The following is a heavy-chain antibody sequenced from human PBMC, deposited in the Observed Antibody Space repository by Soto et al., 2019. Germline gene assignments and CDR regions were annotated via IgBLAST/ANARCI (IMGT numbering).Heavy chain of an antibody. CDR3: ARGGYSSTWSNLLDRSGLDV. V-gene: IGHV1-69*06. J-gene: IGHJ6*02. D-gene: IGHD6-13*01. CDR2: IVPLFRTT. CDR1: GGTFSSYA. Sequence: QVQLVQSGAEAKKPGSSVKVSCKTSGGTFSSYAISWVRQAPGQGLEWMGGIVPLFRTTNYAQTFQGRVTIPSDTSTYKVYMELSVLIYGDTAVYYCARGGYSSTWSNLLDRSGLDVWGQGTTVTVSS.